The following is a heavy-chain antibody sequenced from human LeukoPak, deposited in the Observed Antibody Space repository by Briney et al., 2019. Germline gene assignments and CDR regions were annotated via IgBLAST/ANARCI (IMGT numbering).Heavy chain of an antibody. J-gene: IGHJ3*02. D-gene: IGHD3-16*01. CDR2: ISSSSSYI. Sequence: GGSLRLSCAASGFTFSSYSMNWVRQAPGKGLEWVSSISSSSSYIYYADSVKGRFTISRDNAKNSLYLQMNSLRAEDTAVYYCARRGIMITFGGVPENAFDIWGQGTMVTVSS. CDR1: GFTFSSYS. V-gene: IGHV3-21*01. CDR3: ARRGIMITFGGVPENAFDI.